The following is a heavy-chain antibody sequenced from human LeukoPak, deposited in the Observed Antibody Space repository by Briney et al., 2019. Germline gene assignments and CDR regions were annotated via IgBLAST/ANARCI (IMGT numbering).Heavy chain of an antibody. D-gene: IGHD5-18*01. J-gene: IGHJ4*02. CDR2: IIPIFGTA. Sequence: SVKVSCKASGGTFSSYAISCVRQAPGQGLEWMGGIIPIFGTANYAQKFQGRVTITADESTSTAYMELSSLRSEDTAVYYCARDPLNGYSYGLFDYWGQGTLVTVSS. CDR1: GGTFSSYA. V-gene: IGHV1-69*01. CDR3: ARDPLNGYSYGLFDY.